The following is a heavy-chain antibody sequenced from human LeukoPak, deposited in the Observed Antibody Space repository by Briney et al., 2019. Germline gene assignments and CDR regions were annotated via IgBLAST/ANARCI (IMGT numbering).Heavy chain of an antibody. Sequence: SETLSLTCTVSGGSISSYYWSCIRPPAGKGLECMGRIYTTGSTNYNASIKSRVTMSVDTSKNQCSLKLSSVTAADTAVYYCARVTGTTLYYYMDVWGKGTTVTVSS. D-gene: IGHD1-7*01. CDR1: GGSISSYY. CDR3: ARVTGTTLYYYMDV. J-gene: IGHJ6*03. V-gene: IGHV4-4*07. CDR2: IYTTGST.